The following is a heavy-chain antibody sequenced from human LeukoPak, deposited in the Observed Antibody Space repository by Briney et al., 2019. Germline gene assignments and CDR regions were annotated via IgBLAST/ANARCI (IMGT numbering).Heavy chain of an antibody. J-gene: IGHJ4*02. CDR1: GFTFSSYG. Sequence: GGSLRLSCAASGFTFSSYGMHWVRQAPGKGLEWVAVISYDGSNKYYADFVKGRFTISRDNSKNTLYLQMNSLRAEDTAVYYCAKDTDYYDSSGYFDYWGQGTLVTVSS. V-gene: IGHV3-30*18. CDR2: ISYDGSNK. CDR3: AKDTDYYDSSGYFDY. D-gene: IGHD3-22*01.